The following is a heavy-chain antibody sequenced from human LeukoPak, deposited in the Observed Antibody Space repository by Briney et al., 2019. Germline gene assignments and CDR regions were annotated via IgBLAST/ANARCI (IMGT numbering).Heavy chain of an antibody. CDR3: AKDLRRVLEWSRWLEY. Sequence: GRSLRLSCAASGFTFSSYGMHWVRQAPGKGLEWVAVISYDGSNKYYADSVKGRFTISRDNSKNTLYLQMNSLRAEGTAVYYCAKDLRRVLEWSRWLEYWGQGTLVTVSS. CDR1: GFTFSSYG. V-gene: IGHV3-30*18. D-gene: IGHD3-3*01. J-gene: IGHJ4*02. CDR2: ISYDGSNK.